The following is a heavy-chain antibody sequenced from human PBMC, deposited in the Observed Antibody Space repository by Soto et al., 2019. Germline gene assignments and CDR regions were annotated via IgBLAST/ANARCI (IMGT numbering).Heavy chain of an antibody. D-gene: IGHD2-2*02. CDR2: IIPIFGTA. CDR1: GGTFSSYA. Sequence: SVKVSCKASGGTFSSYAISWVRQAPGQGLEWMGGIIPIFGTANYAQKFQGRVTITADESTSTAYMELSSLRSEDTAVYYCATYCSSTSCYNYGRYYYYCGMDVWGQGTTVTVSS. J-gene: IGHJ6*02. V-gene: IGHV1-69*13. CDR3: ATYCSSTSCYNYGRYYYYCGMDV.